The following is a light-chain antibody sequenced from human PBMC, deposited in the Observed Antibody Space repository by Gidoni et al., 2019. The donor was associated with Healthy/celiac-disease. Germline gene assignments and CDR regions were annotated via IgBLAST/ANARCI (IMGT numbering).Light chain of an antibody. CDR2: AAS. CDR1: QSMSSY. Sequence: DIQMTQSPSSLSASVGDSVTITCRASQSMSSYLNWYQQKPGKAPKLLIYAASSLQSRVPSRFSGSGSGTDFTLTISSLQPEDFATYYCQQSYSTPWTFGQGTKVEIK. V-gene: IGKV1-39*01. J-gene: IGKJ1*01. CDR3: QQSYSTPWT.